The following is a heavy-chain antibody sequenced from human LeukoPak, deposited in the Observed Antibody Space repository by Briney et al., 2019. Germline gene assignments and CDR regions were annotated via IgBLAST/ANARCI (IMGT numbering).Heavy chain of an antibody. CDR2: ISYDGSNK. CDR1: GFTFSSYA. J-gene: IGHJ6*02. D-gene: IGHD2-2*01. Sequence: PGGSLRLSCAASGFTFSSYAMHWVRQAPGKGLEWVAVISYDGSNKYYADSVKGRFTISRDNSKNTLYLQMNSLRAEDTAVYYCARSIVVVPAAPNYYYYGMDVWGQGTTVTVSS. CDR3: ARSIVVVPAAPNYYYYGMDV. V-gene: IGHV3-30*04.